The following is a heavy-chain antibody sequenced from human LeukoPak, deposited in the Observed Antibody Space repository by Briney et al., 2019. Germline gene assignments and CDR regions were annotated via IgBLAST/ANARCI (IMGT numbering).Heavy chain of an antibody. CDR3: AKERYRSGCYYYYYWDV. CDR2: IRDDGSNK. D-gene: IGHD6-25*01. Sequence: GGSLRLSCAASGFTFSSYGMHWVRQAPGKGLEWVAFIRDDGSNKYYADSVKGRFTISRDNSKNTLYLQMNSLRAEDTAVYYCAKERYRSGCYYYYYWDVGAKGPRSPSP. CDR1: GFTFSSYG. J-gene: IGHJ6*03. V-gene: IGHV3-30*02.